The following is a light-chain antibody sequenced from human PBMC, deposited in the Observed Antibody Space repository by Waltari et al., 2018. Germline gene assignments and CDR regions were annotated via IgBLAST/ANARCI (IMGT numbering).Light chain of an antibody. CDR1: QGISNN. CDR2: GAS. J-gene: IGKJ2*03. Sequence: EIELTQSPATLSASPGDRATPSCRASQGISNNLVWYQHKPGQAPRLLIYGASARATGVPERFSGSGYRTEFTLTISSLQSEDFAVYYCQHYNNRPPYSFGQGTKLDIK. V-gene: IGKV3-15*01. CDR3: QHYNNRPPYS.